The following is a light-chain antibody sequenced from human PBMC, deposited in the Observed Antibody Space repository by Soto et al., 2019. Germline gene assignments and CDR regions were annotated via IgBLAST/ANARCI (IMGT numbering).Light chain of an antibody. V-gene: IGKV3-15*01. Sequence: EIVLTQSPGTLSLSPGERATLSCRASQSVDSNLAWYQQKPGQAPRLLIYGAPTRATGISARFSGSGSGTEFTLTIGSLQSEDFGVYYCQQYNNWWTFGQGTKVDIK. CDR3: QQYNNWWT. CDR1: QSVDSN. J-gene: IGKJ1*01. CDR2: GAP.